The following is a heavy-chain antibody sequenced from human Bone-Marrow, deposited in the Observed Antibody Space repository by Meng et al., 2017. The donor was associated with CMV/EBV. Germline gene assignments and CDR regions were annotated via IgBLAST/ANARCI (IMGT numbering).Heavy chain of an antibody. J-gene: IGHJ6*02. CDR3: AKNAVKKVTAGLRFLADGMDV. Sequence: GESLKISCAASGFTFSSYGMHWVRQAPGKGLEWVAVIWYDGSNKYYADSVKGRFTISRDNSKNTLYLQMNSLRAEDTAVYYCAKNAVKKVTAGLRFLADGMDVWGQGTTVTVSS. CDR2: IWYDGSNK. D-gene: IGHD3-3*01. V-gene: IGHV3-33*06. CDR1: GFTFSSYG.